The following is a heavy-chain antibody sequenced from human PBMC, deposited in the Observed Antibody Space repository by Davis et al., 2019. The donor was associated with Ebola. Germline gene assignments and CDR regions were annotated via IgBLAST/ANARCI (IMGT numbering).Heavy chain of an antibody. CDR3: ARALFGASAFDI. J-gene: IGHJ3*02. CDR1: GFTFRSYD. V-gene: IGHV3-13*01. D-gene: IGHD2-21*01. CDR2: IGAAGDT. Sequence: GESLKISCAASGFTFRSYDMHWVRQATGKGLEWVSAIGAAGDTYYPGSVQGRFTISRENAKNSLYLQMNSLGAGDTAVYYCARALFGASAFDIWGQGTMVTVSS.